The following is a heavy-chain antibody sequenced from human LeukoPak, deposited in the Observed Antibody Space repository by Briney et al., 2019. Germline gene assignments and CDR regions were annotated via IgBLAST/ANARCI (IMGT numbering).Heavy chain of an antibody. CDR3: ARDNSGYYGY. CDR1: GGSISSYY. J-gene: IGHJ4*02. V-gene: IGHV4-59*01. CDR2: IYYSGST. Sequence: PSETLSLTCTVSGGSISSYYWSWIRQPPGKGLEWIGYIYYSGSTNYNPSLKSRVTISVDTSKNQFSLNLSSVTAADTAVYYCARDNSGYYGYWGQGTLVTVSS. D-gene: IGHD3-22*01.